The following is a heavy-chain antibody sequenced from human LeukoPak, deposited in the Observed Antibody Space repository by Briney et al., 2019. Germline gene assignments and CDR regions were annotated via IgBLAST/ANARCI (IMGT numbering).Heavy chain of an antibody. CDR2: ISNDGRST. CDR1: GFIFSDHW. Sequence: GGSLRLSCVASGFIFSDHWMHWVRQAPGKGLVWLSRISNDGRSTGYADSVKGRFTISRDNAKNTLYLQVNSLRAEDTAVYYCARCSYSGGSCPDYWGQGTLVTVSS. V-gene: IGHV3-74*01. J-gene: IGHJ4*02. D-gene: IGHD2-15*01. CDR3: ARCSYSGGSCPDY.